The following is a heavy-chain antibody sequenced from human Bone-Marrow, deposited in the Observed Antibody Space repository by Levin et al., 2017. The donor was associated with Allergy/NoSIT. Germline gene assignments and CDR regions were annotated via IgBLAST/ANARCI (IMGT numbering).Heavy chain of an antibody. V-gene: IGHV4-61*02. D-gene: IGHD3-9*01. CDR1: GGSISSARDY. CDR2: IPASGSN. Sequence: SETLSLTCTVSGGSISSARDYWSWIRQPAGKGLEWIGRIPASGSNNYNPSLKSRVTISVDTSKNQFSLKLSSVTAADTAVYYCARDAASFYYDVLTGNSNHYYYMDVWGKGTTVIVSS. CDR3: ARDAASFYYDVLTGNSNHYYYMDV. J-gene: IGHJ6*03.